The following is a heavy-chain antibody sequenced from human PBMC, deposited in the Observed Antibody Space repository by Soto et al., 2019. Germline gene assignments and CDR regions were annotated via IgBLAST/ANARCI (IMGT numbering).Heavy chain of an antibody. CDR2: LYWDDTK. V-gene: IGHV2-5*02. Sequence: QITLKESGPTLVKPTQTLTLTCTFSDFSLSTSGAGVAWIRQRPGKALEWRALLYWDDTKRYSPSLKSRLTSTKDNSKNQVVPTMATLDPLDTATYYCAHIMITFGRVRRKDAFDIWGQGTMVTISS. D-gene: IGHD3-16*01. CDR3: AHIMITFGRVRRKDAFDI. J-gene: IGHJ3*02. CDR1: DFSLSTSGAG.